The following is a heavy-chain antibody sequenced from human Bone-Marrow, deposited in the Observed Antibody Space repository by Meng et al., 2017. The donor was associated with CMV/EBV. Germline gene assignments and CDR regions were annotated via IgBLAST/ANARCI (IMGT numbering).Heavy chain of an antibody. Sequence: GESLKISCAASGFTFNNVWMNWVRQAPGKGLVWVSRINSDGSSTSYADSVKGRFTISRDNAKNSLYLQMNSLRAEDTAVYYCASLGYCSSTSCYTDWGQGTLVTVSS. CDR1: GFTFNNVW. J-gene: IGHJ4*02. D-gene: IGHD2-2*02. V-gene: IGHV3-74*01. CDR3: ASLGYCSSTSCYTD. CDR2: INSDGSST.